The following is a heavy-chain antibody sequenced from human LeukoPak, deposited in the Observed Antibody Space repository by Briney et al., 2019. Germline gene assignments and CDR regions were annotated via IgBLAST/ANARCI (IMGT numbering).Heavy chain of an antibody. CDR3: ARLFDP. CDR2: IKQDGSEK. V-gene: IGHV3-7*01. J-gene: IGHJ5*02. Sequence: GGSLRLSCAASGFTFSSYAMSWVRQAPGKGLEWVANIKQDGSEKYYVDSVKGRFTISRDNAKNSLYLQMNSLRAEDTAVYYCARLFDPWGQGTLVTVSS. CDR1: GFTFSSYA.